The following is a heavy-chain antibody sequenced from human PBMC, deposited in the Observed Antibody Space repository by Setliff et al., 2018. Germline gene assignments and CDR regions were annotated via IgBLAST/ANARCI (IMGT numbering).Heavy chain of an antibody. D-gene: IGHD3-10*01. Sequence: GGSLRLSCAASGFTFSDYYMTWIRQAPGKGLEWVSYISRGGNTIYYADPVKGRFTISRDNAKDSLHLQMNSLRAEDTAVYYCARTYGSANSYAFDIWGQGTMVTVSS. J-gene: IGHJ3*02. CDR1: GFTFSDYY. CDR2: ISRGGNTI. CDR3: ARTYGSANSYAFDI. V-gene: IGHV3-11*04.